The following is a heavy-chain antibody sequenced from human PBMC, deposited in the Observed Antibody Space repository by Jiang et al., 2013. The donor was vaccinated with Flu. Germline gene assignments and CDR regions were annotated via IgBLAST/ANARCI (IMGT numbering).Heavy chain of an antibody. J-gene: IGHJ4*02. CDR2: MYYTGQS. CDR1: GGSVTSHY. V-gene: IGHV4-59*02. D-gene: IGHD1-26*01. Sequence: GPGLVKPSETLSLTCAVSGGSVTSHYWNWIRQSPGKGLEWIGFMYYTGQSDYNPSLKGRVTISLDTSKNQFSLKLNSMTAADTAVYYCARQPYVGSAYYFDYWGQGTLVTVSS. CDR3: ARQPYVGSAYYFDY.